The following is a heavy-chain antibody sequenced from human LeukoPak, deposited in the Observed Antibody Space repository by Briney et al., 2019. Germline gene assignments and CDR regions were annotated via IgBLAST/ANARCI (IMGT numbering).Heavy chain of an antibody. J-gene: IGHJ6*02. V-gene: IGHV3-66*02. CDR3: ARVGTGYDYDYYGMDV. CDR1: GFTVSSNY. D-gene: IGHD5-12*01. Sequence: GGSPRLSCAASGFTVSSNYMSWVRQAPGKGLEWVSVINSGGNTYYADSVKGRFTISRDNSKNTLYLQMNSLRAEDTAVYYCARVGTGYDYDYYGMDVWGQGTTVTVSS. CDR2: INSGGNT.